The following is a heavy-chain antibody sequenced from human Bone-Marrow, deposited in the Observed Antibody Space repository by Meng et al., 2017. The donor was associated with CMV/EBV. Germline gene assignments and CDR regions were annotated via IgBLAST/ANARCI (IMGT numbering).Heavy chain of an antibody. D-gene: IGHD1/OR15-1a*01. Sequence: GVLKISCAASGFTFSNYWMNWVRQAPGKGLEWVANIKQDGSEKYYVDSVKGRFTISRDNAKNSLYLQMNSLRAEDTAVYYCARDGEVAQRRTEYFQHWGQGTLVTVSS. CDR3: ARDGEVAQRRTEYFQH. CDR2: IKQDGSEK. V-gene: IGHV3-7*01. J-gene: IGHJ1*01. CDR1: GFTFSNYW.